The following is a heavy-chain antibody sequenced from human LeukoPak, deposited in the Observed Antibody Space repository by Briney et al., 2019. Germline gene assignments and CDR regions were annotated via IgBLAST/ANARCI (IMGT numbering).Heavy chain of an antibody. CDR1: GGSFSSYY. CDR2: IYTSGST. CDR3: ASGLSGYSSGWYPY. D-gene: IGHD6-19*01. Sequence: SETLSLTCAVYGGSFSSYYWSWIRQPAGKGLEWIGRIYTSGSTNYNPSLKSRVTMSVDTSKNQFSLKLSSVTAADTAVYYCASGLSGYSSGWYPYWGQGTLVTVSS. J-gene: IGHJ4*02. V-gene: IGHV4-59*10.